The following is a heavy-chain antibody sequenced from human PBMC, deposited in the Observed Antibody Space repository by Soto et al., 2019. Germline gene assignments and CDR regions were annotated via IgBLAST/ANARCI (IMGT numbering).Heavy chain of an antibody. CDR3: ARAISVVVPAAIGDYYALDV. CDR1: GYTFTRYY. D-gene: IGHD2-2*02. J-gene: IGHJ6*02. CDR2: INPSGGST. V-gene: IGHV1-46*01. Sequence: ASVKVSCKASGYTFTRYYMHWVRQAPGQGLDCMGIINPSGGSTSYAQKFQGRVTMTRDTSTSTVYRELSSLRSEDTAVYYCARAISVVVPAAIGDYYALDVWGQGTRDTVSS.